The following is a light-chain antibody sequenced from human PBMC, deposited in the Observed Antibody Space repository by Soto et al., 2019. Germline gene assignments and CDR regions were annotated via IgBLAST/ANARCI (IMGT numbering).Light chain of an antibody. CDR2: NTN. V-gene: IGLV8-61*01. Sequence: QAVVTQEPSFSVSPGRTVRLTCGLSSGSVSTSYYPSWYQQTPGQAPRTLIYNTNTRSSGVPDRFSGSILGNKAALTITGAQADDESDYYCVLYMGSGTWVFGGGTKLTVL. CDR3: VLYMGSGTWV. J-gene: IGLJ3*02. CDR1: SGSVSTSYY.